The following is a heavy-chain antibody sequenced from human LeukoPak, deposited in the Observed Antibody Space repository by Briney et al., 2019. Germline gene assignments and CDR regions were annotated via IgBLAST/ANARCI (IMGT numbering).Heavy chain of an antibody. CDR3: ARDSGPIVVVPAAIAITAFDI. V-gene: IGHV4-39*07. D-gene: IGHD2-2*02. CDR2: IYYSGST. Sequence: SETLSLTCTVSGGSISSSSYYWGWVRQPPGKGLEWSGSIYYSGSTYYNPSLKSRVTISVDTSKNQFSLKLSSVTAADTAVYYCARDSGPIVVVPAAIAITAFDIWGQGTMVTVSS. CDR1: GGSISSSSYY. J-gene: IGHJ3*02.